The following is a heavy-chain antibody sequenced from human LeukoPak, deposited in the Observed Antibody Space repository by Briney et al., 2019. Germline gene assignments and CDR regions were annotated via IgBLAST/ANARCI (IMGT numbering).Heavy chain of an antibody. CDR2: ISSNGGST. CDR3: ARSGYYFDY. J-gene: IGHJ4*02. CDR1: GFTFSSYA. V-gene: IGHV3-64*01. D-gene: IGHD3-22*01. Sequence: GGSLRLSCAASGFTFSSYAMHWVRQAPGKGLEYVSAISSNGGSTYYANSVKGRFTISRDNSKNTLYLQMGSLRAEDMAVYYCARSGYYFDYWGQGTLVTVSS.